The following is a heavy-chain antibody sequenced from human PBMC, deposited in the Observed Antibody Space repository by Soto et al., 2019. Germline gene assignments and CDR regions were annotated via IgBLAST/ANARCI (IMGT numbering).Heavy chain of an antibody. CDR3: ARSPRREARLGMIVSELDY. CDR1: GFTFSSYS. J-gene: IGHJ4*02. D-gene: IGHD3-22*01. CDR2: ISSSSSTI. Sequence: GGSLRLSCAASGFTFSSYSMNWVRQAPGKGLEWVSYISSSSSTIYYADSVKGGFTISRDNAKNSLYLQMNSLRDEDTAVYYCARSPRREARLGMIVSELDYWGQGTLVTVSS. V-gene: IGHV3-48*02.